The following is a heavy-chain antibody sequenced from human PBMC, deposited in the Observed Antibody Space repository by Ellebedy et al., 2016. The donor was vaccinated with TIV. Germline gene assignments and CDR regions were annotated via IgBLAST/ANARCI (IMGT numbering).Heavy chain of an antibody. J-gene: IGHJ4*02. Sequence: GGSLRLSCAASGFTFNIYTMNWVRQAPGKGLEWVSSISSSSDDIYSADSVKGRFTISRDNAKNSLYLQMSSLRAEDTAVYYCARVGYSDFWSGYRLDYWGQGTLATVSS. D-gene: IGHD3-3*01. CDR1: GFTFNIYT. CDR2: ISSSSDDI. V-gene: IGHV3-21*01. CDR3: ARVGYSDFWSGYRLDY.